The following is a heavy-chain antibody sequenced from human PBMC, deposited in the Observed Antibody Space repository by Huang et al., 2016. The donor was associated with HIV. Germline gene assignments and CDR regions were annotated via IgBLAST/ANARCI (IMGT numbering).Heavy chain of an antibody. Sequence: EVQLVESGGGLVQPGGSLRLSCAASGFSISSYWMHWVRHAPGKGVVWVSRINSDGSSKSYADSVKGRFTISRDNAKNTLYLQMNSLRAEDTAVYYCARDPRIQSWLNFFDYWGQGTLVSVSS. CDR1: GFSISSYW. CDR2: INSDGSSK. J-gene: IGHJ4*02. CDR3: ARDPRIQSWLNFFDY. V-gene: IGHV3-74*01. D-gene: IGHD3-22*01.